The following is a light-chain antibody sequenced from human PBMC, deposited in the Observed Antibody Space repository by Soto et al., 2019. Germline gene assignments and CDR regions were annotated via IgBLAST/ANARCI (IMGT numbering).Light chain of an antibody. CDR3: QQSYTTPVYS. CDR2: AAS. CDR1: QNIIFY. Sequence: DIQMTQSPSSLSASVGDRVTITCRASQNIIFYLTWYQQKPGEAPKLLIYAASNLQSGVPSRFSGSGSGTDFTLTISRLQPEDFATYFCQQSYTTPVYSFGQGTKVEIK. J-gene: IGKJ2*01. V-gene: IGKV1-39*01.